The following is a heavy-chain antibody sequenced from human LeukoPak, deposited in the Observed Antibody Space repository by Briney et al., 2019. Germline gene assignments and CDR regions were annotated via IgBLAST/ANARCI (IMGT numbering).Heavy chain of an antibody. CDR2: INPSSGGT. Sequence: ASVKVSCKAFGYTFTGYYMHWVRQAPGQGLEWMGRINPSSGGTNYAQKFQGRVTMTRDTSISTAYMELSRLRSDDTAVYYCASQHPIGIAVAVTHYWGQGTLVTVSS. J-gene: IGHJ4*02. D-gene: IGHD6-19*01. CDR1: GYTFTGYY. CDR3: ASQHPIGIAVAVTHY. V-gene: IGHV1-2*06.